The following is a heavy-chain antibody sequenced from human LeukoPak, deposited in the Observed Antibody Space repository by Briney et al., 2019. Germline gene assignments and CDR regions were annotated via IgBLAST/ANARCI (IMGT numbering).Heavy chain of an antibody. CDR1: GGSISSYY. CDR3: ARGGGYPKKYCFDY. Sequence: SETLSLTCTVSGGSISSYYWSWIRQPAGKGLEWIGRIYTSGSTNYNPSLKSRVTMSVDTSKNRFSLKLSSVTAADTAVYYCARGGGYPKKYCFDYWGQGTLVTVSS. CDR2: IYTSGST. V-gene: IGHV4-4*07. D-gene: IGHD3-22*01. J-gene: IGHJ4*02.